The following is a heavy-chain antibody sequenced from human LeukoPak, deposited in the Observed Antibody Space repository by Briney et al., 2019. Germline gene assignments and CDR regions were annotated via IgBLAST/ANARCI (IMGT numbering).Heavy chain of an antibody. J-gene: IGHJ6*03. V-gene: IGHV4-39*01. D-gene: IGHD2-15*01. CDR1: GGSISSSSYY. CDR3: ARQGQGCCSGGSCYRYYYYYMDV. CDR2: IYYSGST. Sequence: SETLSLTCTVSGGSISSSSYYWSWIRQPPGKGLEWIGSIYYSGSTYYNPSLKSRVTISVDTSKNQFSLKLSSVTAADTAVYYCARQGQGCCSGGSCYRYYYYYMDVWGKGTTVTVSS.